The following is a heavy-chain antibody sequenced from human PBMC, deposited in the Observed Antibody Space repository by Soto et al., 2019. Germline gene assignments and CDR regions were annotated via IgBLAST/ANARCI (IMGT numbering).Heavy chain of an antibody. Sequence: QLRLQESGPGLVKPSETLSLTCSVSDDSINSDKYYWGWIRQPPGKGLEWIGSIYYRGNAYYNPSRQTRVNISLDKSKSQFSLKLNSVTAADSAVYFCARLEGMATISSYFDFWGPGALVTVSS. D-gene: IGHD6-6*01. V-gene: IGHV4-39*01. CDR3: ARLEGMATISSYFDF. CDR1: DDSINSDKYY. CDR2: IYYRGNA. J-gene: IGHJ4*02.